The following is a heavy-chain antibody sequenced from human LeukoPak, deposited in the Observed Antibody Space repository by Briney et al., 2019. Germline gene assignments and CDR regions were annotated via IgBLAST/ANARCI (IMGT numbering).Heavy chain of an antibody. CDR3: AKSEMATIIAFDY. V-gene: IGHV4-39*01. J-gene: IGHJ4*02. CDR2: IYYSGST. D-gene: IGHD5-24*01. Sequence: SETLSLTCTVSGGSISSSSYYWGWIRQPPGKGLEWIGSIYYSGSTYYNPSLKSRVTIPVDTSKNQFSLKLSSVTAADTAVYYCAKSEMATIIAFDYWGQGTLVTVSS. CDR1: GGSISSSSYY.